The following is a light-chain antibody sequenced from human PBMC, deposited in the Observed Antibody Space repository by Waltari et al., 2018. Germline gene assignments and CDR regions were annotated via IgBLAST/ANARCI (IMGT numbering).Light chain of an antibody. J-gene: IGLJ2*01. Sequence: CQQRPGNAPHLLIWGGRRWSSGVSHGFAGSKSGNTASLTISGLQAEDEAAYYCASYTSANTVLFGGGTKVAVL. CDR2: GGR. CDR3: ASYTSANTVL. V-gene: IGLV2-14*02.